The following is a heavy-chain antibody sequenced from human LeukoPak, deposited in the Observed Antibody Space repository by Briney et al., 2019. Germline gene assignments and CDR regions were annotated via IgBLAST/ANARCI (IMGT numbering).Heavy chain of an antibody. V-gene: IGHV1-8*01. J-gene: IGHJ5*02. CDR1: GYTFTTYD. CDR2: MNPNSGNT. Sequence: ASVKVSCKASGYTFTTYDINGVRQATGQGLEWMGWMNPNSGNTGYAQKFQGRVTMTRNTSISTAYMELSSLRSEDTAVYYCARGPNKSDGGNSGSAWFDPWGQGTLVTVSS. D-gene: IGHD4-23*01. CDR3: ARGPNKSDGGNSGSAWFDP.